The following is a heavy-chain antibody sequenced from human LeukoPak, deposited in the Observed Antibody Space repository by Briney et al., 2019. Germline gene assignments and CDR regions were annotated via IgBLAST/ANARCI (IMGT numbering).Heavy chain of an antibody. D-gene: IGHD1-26*01. CDR2: ISYDGSNK. CDR1: GFTFSSYA. CDR3: ARALGATKLYYFDY. J-gene: IGHJ4*02. V-gene: IGHV3-30-3*01. Sequence: GGSLRLSCAASGFTFSSYAMHWVRQAPGKGLEWVAVISYDGSNKYYADSVKGRFTISRDNSKNTLYLQMNSLRAEDTAVYYCARALGATKLYYFDYWGQGTLVTVSS.